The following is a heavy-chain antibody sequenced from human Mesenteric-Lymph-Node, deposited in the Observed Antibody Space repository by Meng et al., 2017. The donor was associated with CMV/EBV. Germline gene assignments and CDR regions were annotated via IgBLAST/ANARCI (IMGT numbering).Heavy chain of an antibody. CDR2: IYYSRST. D-gene: IGHD3-9*01. Sequence: SSDGYYWSWISQHPGERLEWIEYIYYSRSTYYNPYLKSRVPIRVATSKNKFSLKLNTVTATVTAVYYCARAESTEYYDSLTGWFDPWGQGTLVTVSS. CDR3: ARAESTEYYDSLTGWFDP. J-gene: IGHJ5*02. CDR1: SSDGYY. V-gene: IGHV4-31*02.